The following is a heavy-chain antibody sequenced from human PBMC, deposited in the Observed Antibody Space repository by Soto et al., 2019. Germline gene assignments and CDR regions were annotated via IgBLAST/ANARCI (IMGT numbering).Heavy chain of an antibody. CDR2: ISYEGSNK. Sequence: GGSLRLSCAASGFNFSDYAMHWVRQAPGKGLEWLAIISYEGSNKYSAGSVKGRFTISRDNSKNTLYLQMNSLRPEDTAVYYCAKTRFPRDYWGQGTLVTVSS. V-gene: IGHV3-30*18. CDR1: GFNFSDYA. D-gene: IGHD3-10*01. J-gene: IGHJ4*02. CDR3: AKTRFPRDY.